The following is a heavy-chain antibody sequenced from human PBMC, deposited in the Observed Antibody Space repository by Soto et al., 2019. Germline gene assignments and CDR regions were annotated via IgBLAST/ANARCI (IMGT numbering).Heavy chain of an antibody. V-gene: IGHV3-30-3*01. Sequence: QVQLVESGGGVVKPGRSLRLSCAASGFTFSTYTRHWVRQAPGKGLEWVADISYDGINKYFADSVKGRFTISRDNSKNTLYLQMNSLRADDTAVYYCAKAARGYTSGWYEYYFDYWGQGTLVTVSS. CDR1: GFTFSTYT. CDR3: AKAARGYTSGWYEYYFDY. J-gene: IGHJ4*02. D-gene: IGHD6-19*01. CDR2: ISYDGINK.